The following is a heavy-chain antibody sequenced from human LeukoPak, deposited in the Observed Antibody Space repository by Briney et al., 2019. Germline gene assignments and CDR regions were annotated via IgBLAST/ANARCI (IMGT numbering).Heavy chain of an antibody. CDR3: ARPLEGAVENRFDP. CDR2: ISAYNGNT. Sequence: ASVKVSCKASGYTFTSYGISWVRQAPGQGLEWMGWISAYNGNTNYAQKLQGRVTMTTDTSTSTAYMELRSLRSDDTAVYYCARPLEGAVENRFDPWGQGTLVTVSS. D-gene: IGHD3-16*01. J-gene: IGHJ5*02. CDR1: GYTFTSYG. V-gene: IGHV1-18*01.